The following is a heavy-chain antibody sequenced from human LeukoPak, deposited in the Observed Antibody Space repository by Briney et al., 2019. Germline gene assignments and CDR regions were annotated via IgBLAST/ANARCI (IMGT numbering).Heavy chain of an antibody. J-gene: IGHJ3*02. V-gene: IGHV4-59*12. CDR1: GGSIRSYY. CDR3: ARAPGGGRILFAFDI. Sequence: SETLSLTCTVSGGSIRSYYRSWIRQPPGKGLEWIGYIYYSGSTYYNPSLKSRVTISVDTSKNQFSLKLSSVTAADTAVYYCARAPGGGRILFAFDIWGQGTMVTVSS. D-gene: IGHD3-16*01. CDR2: IYYSGST.